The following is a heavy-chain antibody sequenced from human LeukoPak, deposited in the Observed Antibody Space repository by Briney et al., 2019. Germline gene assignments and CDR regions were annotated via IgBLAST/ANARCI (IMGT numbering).Heavy chain of an antibody. CDR3: ARRRYDWNAIDY. D-gene: IGHD1-20*01. CDR2: ISSSGSTI. J-gene: IGHJ4*02. Sequence: GGSLRLSCAASGFTFSDFYMSWIRQAPGKGLEWVSYISSSGSTIYYADSVKGRFTISRDNAKNSLYLQMNSLRAEDTAVYYCARRRYDWNAIDYWGQGTLVTVSS. CDR1: GFTFSDFY. V-gene: IGHV3-11*01.